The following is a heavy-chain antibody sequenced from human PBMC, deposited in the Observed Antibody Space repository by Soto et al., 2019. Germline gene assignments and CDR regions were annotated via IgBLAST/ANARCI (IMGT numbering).Heavy chain of an antibody. CDR3: ARDRGYDSFDY. J-gene: IGHJ4*02. CDR2: IKEDGSEK. D-gene: IGHD5-12*01. Sequence: EVQLVESGGGLVQPGGSLRLSCAASGFTFSSHWMNWVRQAPGKGLEWVANIKEDGSEKYYVDSVKGRFTISRDNAKHSLYLQMNSLRAEDTAVYYCARDRGYDSFDYWGQGTLVTVAS. CDR1: GFTFSSHW. V-gene: IGHV3-7*04.